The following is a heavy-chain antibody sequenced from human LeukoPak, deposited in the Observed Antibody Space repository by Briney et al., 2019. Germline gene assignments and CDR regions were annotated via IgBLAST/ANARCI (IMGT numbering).Heavy chain of an antibody. CDR2: ISSSSSYI. D-gene: IGHD6-13*01. Sequence: GGSLRLSCAASGFTFSSYSMNWVRQAPGKGLEWVSSISSSSSYIYYADSVKGRFTISRDNSKNTVYLQMNSLRAEDTAVYYCAKLAAAGYYYYYYMDVWGKGTTVTVSS. J-gene: IGHJ6*03. CDR3: AKLAAAGYYYYYYMDV. CDR1: GFTFSSYS. V-gene: IGHV3-21*01.